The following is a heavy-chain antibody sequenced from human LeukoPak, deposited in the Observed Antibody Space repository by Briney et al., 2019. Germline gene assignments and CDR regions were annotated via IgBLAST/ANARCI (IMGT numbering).Heavy chain of an antibody. CDR2: INPNSGGT. Sequence: ASVKVSCKASGYAFTGYYMHWVRHAPGQGLEWMGWINPNSGGTNYAQKFQGRVTMNRDTSISTAYMELSRLRSDDTAVYYCARDTARITIFGVAKYMDVWGKGTTVTVSS. J-gene: IGHJ6*03. D-gene: IGHD3-3*01. CDR1: GYAFTGYY. V-gene: IGHV1-2*02. CDR3: ARDTARITIFGVAKYMDV.